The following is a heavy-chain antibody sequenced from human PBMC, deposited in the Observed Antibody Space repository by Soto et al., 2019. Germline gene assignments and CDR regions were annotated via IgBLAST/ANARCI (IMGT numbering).Heavy chain of an antibody. D-gene: IGHD2-15*01. V-gene: IGHV3-7*03. CDR2: IKQDGSEK. CDR3: ARDGPIGDIVVVVPYYYGMDV. CDR1: GFTFSSYW. Sequence: PVGSLRLSCAASGFTFSSYWMSWVRQAPGKGLEWVANIKQDGSEKYNVDSVKGRFTISRDNAKNSLYLQMNSLRAEDTAVHYCARDGPIGDIVVVVPYYYGMDVWGQGTTVTVSS. J-gene: IGHJ6*02.